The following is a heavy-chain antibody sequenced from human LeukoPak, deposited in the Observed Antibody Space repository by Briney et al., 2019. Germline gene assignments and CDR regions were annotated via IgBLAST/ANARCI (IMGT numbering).Heavy chain of an antibody. CDR1: GFTFDDYA. V-gene: IGHV3-9*03. Sequence: PGGSLRLSCAASGFTFDDYAMHWVRQAPGKGLEWVSSIGWNSDGIDYADSVKGRFTISRDNAENSLYLQMNSLRAEDMALYYCAKGLESSSSSTDAFDIWGQGTMVTVS. D-gene: IGHD6-6*01. J-gene: IGHJ3*02. CDR3: AKGLESSSSSTDAFDI. CDR2: IGWNSDGI.